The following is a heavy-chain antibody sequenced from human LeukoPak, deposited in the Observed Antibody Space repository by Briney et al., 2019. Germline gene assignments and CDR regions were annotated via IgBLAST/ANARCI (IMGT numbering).Heavy chain of an antibody. V-gene: IGHV3-23*01. CDR3: ATTPGAYYYYHMDV. J-gene: IGHJ6*02. Sequence: PGGSLRLSCAASGFTFSTYVMTWVRQAPGKGLEWVSAILGSGGGTYYADSVKGRFTISGDNSKNTLYLQMNSLRAEDTAVYYCATTPGAYYYYHMDVWGQGTTVTVSS. D-gene: IGHD3-10*01. CDR1: GFTFSTYV. CDR2: ILGSGGGT.